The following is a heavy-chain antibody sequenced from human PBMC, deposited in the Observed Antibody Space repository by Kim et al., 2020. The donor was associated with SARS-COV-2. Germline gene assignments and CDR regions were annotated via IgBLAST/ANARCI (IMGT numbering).Heavy chain of an antibody. J-gene: IGHJ6*02. CDR3: GVGEV. CDR2: IYSRAST. Sequence: IYSRASTNYNPALKSRVTISVDTSKNQISLKRSSVTAADTAVYYCGVGEVWGQGTTVTVSS. V-gene: IGHV4-59*09.